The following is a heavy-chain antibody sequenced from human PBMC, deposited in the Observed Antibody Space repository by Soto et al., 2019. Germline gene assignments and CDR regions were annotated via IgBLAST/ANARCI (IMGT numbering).Heavy chain of an antibody. CDR2: IIPIFGTA. V-gene: IGHV1-69*01. CDR1: GGTFSSYA. D-gene: IGHD2-15*01. Sequence: QVQLVQSGAEVKKPGSSVKVSCKASGGTFSSYAISWVRQAPGQGLEWMGGIIPIFGTANYAQKFQGRVTINADESTSTAYMELSSLGSEDTAVYYCARAPFLGYCSGGSCYSGVYYFDYWGQGTLVTVSS. J-gene: IGHJ4*02. CDR3: ARAPFLGYCSGGSCYSGVYYFDY.